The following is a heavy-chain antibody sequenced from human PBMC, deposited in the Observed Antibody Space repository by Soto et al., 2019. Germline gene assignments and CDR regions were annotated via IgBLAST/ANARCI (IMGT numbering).Heavy chain of an antibody. CDR2: ISGSGGST. D-gene: IGHD1-26*01. CDR1: GFTFSSYA. J-gene: IGHJ6*02. CDR3: AKDLVGATYYYYGMDV. Sequence: PGGSLRLSCAASGFTFSSYAMSWVRQAPGKGLEWVSAISGSGGSTYYADSVKGRFTISRDNSKNTLYLQMNSLRAEDTAVYYCAKDLVGATYYYYGMDVWGQGTTVTVSS. V-gene: IGHV3-23*01.